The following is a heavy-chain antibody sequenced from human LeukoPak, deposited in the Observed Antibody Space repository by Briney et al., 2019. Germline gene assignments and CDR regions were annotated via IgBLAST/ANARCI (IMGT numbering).Heavy chain of an antibody. CDR3: VRPAGYFDY. CDR2: IHYSENT. V-gene: IGHV4-39*01. Sequence: SETLSPTCTVSGCSISSSSNYWVWIPQPPGKGLECIMRIHYSENTYYNPSLKIPISISIYTSTNQFSLNIISLTATDAASYSCVRPAGYFDYWGQGTLVTVSS. J-gene: IGHJ4*02. CDR1: GCSISSSSNY. D-gene: IGHD6-25*01.